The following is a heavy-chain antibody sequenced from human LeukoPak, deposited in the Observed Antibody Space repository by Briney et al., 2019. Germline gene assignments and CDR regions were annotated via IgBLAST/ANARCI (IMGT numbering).Heavy chain of an antibody. CDR2: INTDGRIT. CDR3: AREFGGSASGAGY. Sequence: AGGSLRLSCAASGFTFSSYWMHWVRQAPGKGLVWVSRINTDGRITNYADSVKGRFTISRDNAKNSLYLQMNSLRAEDTAVYYCAREFGGSASGAGYWGQGTLVTVSS. CDR1: GFTFSSYW. D-gene: IGHD3-10*01. J-gene: IGHJ4*02. V-gene: IGHV3-74*01.